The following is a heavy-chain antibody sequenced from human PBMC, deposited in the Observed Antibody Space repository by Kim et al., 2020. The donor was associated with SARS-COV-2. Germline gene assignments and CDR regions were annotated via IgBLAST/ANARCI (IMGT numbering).Heavy chain of an antibody. V-gene: IGHV5-51*01. D-gene: IGHD3-9*01. CDR3: ARPARFYDILTGYYRPREFDY. CDR1: GYSFTSYW. CDR2: IYPSDPET. J-gene: IGHJ4*02. Sequence: GESLKISCKGSGYSFTSYWIGWVRQMPGKGLEWMGIIYPSDPETRYSPSFQGQVTLSADKSISTAYLQWSSLKASDTAIYYCARPARFYDILTGYYRPREFDYWGQGTLVTVSS.